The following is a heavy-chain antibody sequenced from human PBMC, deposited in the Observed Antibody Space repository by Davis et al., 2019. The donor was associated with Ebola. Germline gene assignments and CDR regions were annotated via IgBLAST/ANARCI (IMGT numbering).Heavy chain of an antibody. CDR2: IIPIFGTA. CDR3: ARVITIFGVGGDDGMDV. D-gene: IGHD3-3*01. Sequence: SVKVSCKASGGTFSSYAISWVRQAPGQGLEWMGGIIPIFGTANYAQKFQGRVTITADESTSTAYMELSSLRSEDTAVYYCARVITIFGVGGDDGMDVWGQGTAVTVSS. J-gene: IGHJ6*02. CDR1: GGTFSSYA. V-gene: IGHV1-69*13.